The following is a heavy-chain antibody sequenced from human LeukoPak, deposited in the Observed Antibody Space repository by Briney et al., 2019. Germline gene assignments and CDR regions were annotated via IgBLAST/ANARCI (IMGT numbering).Heavy chain of an antibody. D-gene: IGHD3-9*01. CDR1: GYTFTGYY. CDR2: INPNSGGT. Sequence: ASVKVSCKASGYTFTGYYMHWLRQAPGQGLEWMGRINPNSGGTNYAQKFQGRVTMTRGTSISTAYMELSRLRSDDTAVYYCARGDVPLRYFDWFHPRGAFDIWGQGTMVTVSS. V-gene: IGHV1-2*06. CDR3: ARGDVPLRYFDWFHPRGAFDI. J-gene: IGHJ3*02.